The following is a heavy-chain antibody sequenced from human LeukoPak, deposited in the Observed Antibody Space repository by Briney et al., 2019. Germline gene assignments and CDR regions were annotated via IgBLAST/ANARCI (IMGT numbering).Heavy chain of an antibody. J-gene: IGHJ6*02. CDR2: INHNGTT. CDR3: ARGFLGLNGGV. CDR1: GGSFSGYY. Sequence: SSETLSLICGVSGGSFSGYYWNWIRQAPGRGLEWIGEINHNGTTSSNPSLKGRVTISVDTSRSRFSLKLNSATAADTAVYYCARGFLGLNGGVWGQGTTVTVSS. V-gene: IGHV4-34*01. D-gene: IGHD7-27*01.